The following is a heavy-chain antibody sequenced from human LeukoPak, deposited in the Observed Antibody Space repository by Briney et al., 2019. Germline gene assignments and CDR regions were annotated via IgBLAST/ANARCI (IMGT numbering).Heavy chain of an antibody. Sequence: SETLSLTCTVSGGSISSYYWSWIRQPAGKGLEWIGRIYTSGSTNYNPSLKSRVTISVDTSKNQFSLKLSSVTAADTAVYYCAREDTAMVPSRAFDIWGQGTMVTVSS. D-gene: IGHD5-18*01. CDR2: IYTSGST. J-gene: IGHJ3*02. V-gene: IGHV4-4*07. CDR3: AREDTAMVPSRAFDI. CDR1: GGSISSYY.